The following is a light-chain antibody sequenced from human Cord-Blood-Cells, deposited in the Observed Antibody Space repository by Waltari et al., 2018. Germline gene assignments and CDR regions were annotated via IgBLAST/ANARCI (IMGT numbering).Light chain of an antibody. CDR1: QSVSSN. CDR3: HQYNNWPPLT. Sequence: EIVMTQSPATLSVSPGERATLSCRASQSVSSNVAWYQQKPGQAPRPLIYGASTRATGIPARFSGSGSGTEFTLTISSLQSEDFAVYYCHQYNNWPPLTFGGGTKVEIK. J-gene: IGKJ4*01. V-gene: IGKV3-15*01. CDR2: GAS.